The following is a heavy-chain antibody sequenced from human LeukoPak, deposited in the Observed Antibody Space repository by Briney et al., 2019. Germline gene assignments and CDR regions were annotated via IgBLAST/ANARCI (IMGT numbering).Heavy chain of an antibody. CDR3: ARRLSSYYFDS. V-gene: IGHV4-59*01. CDR1: GGAMIPYY. Sequence: PSETLSLTSTVSGGAMIPYYWSWIRQPPGKGLEWLGFIYYTGSTSYNPSLESRITLSVDRSNSQFSLKLTSVTTADTAIYYCARRLSSYYFDSWGQGTLVTVSS. J-gene: IGHJ4*02. CDR2: IYYTGST.